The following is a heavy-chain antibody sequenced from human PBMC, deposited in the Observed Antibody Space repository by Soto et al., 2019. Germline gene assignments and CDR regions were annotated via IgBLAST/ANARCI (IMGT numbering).Heavy chain of an antibody. CDR3: AKGSRGYGDLDY. CDR2: ISWNSGSI. Sequence: EVQLVESGGGLVQPGRSLRLSCAASGFTFDDYAMHCVRQAPGKGLEWVSGISWNSGSIGYADSVKGRFTISRDNAKNSLYLQMNSLRAEDTALYYCAKGSRGYGDLDYWGQGTLVTVSS. V-gene: IGHV3-9*01. D-gene: IGHD4-17*01. J-gene: IGHJ4*02. CDR1: GFTFDDYA.